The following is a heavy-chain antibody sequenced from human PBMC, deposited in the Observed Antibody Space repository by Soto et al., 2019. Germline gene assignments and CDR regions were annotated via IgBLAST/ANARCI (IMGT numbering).Heavy chain of an antibody. CDR1: GGTFSSYR. V-gene: IGHV1-69*13. CDR2: IVPIYRTA. CDR3: ARDSGAKLSSS. Sequence: GVSVKVSCKASGGTFSSYRFNWVRQARGQGLEWLGGIVPIYRTADYAQKFQGRVTITADESTRTVYLELSSLKSQDTALYYCARDSGAKLSSSWGQGTLVTVSS. J-gene: IGHJ4*02. D-gene: IGHD6-13*01.